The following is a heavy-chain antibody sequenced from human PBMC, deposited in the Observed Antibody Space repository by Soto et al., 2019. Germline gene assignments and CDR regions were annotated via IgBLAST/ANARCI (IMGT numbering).Heavy chain of an antibody. D-gene: IGHD3-9*01. J-gene: IGHJ3*01. V-gene: IGHV4-59*08. CDR3: ASLNSDILTGYYAFDL. CDR2: ISYSGST. CDR1: GGSISGYY. Sequence: SETLSLTCTVSGGSISGYYWSWIRQSPGKGLEYIGYISYSGSTNYNPSLKSRVTTSLDTSKHQFSLKLSSVTAADTAVYYCASLNSDILTGYYAFDLWGQGTMVTVSS.